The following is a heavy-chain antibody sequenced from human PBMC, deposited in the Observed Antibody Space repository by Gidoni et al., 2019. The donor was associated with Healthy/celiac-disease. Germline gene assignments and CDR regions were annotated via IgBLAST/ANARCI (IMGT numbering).Heavy chain of an antibody. V-gene: IGHV1-18*01. D-gene: IGHD3-10*01. Sequence: QAQLVQTGAEVRKLGAAVKATCEESGYNFTSYGISWVRQAPGQGLEWMGLISAYNGNTNDAQKHQCRVTMTTDTSTCTAYMELRSLRSDDTAVYYCSRDRQPRGAGFDYWGQGTLVTVSS. CDR3: SRDRQPRGAGFDY. CDR2: ISAYNGNT. J-gene: IGHJ4*02. CDR1: GYNFTSYG.